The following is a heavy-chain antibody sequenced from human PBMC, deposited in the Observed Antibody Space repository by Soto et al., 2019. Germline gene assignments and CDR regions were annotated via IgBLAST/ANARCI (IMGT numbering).Heavy chain of an antibody. D-gene: IGHD3-3*01. J-gene: IGHJ4*02. V-gene: IGHV3-64*02. CDR3: ARSIHDFWSGYPQGFFDY. Sequence: HPGGSLRLSCAGSGFTFSTSAMHWVRQAPGKGLEYVSAISSNGGNTFYADSVQGRFTISRDNSKNTLYLQVGSLRAEDMAVYYCARSIHDFWSGYPQGFFDYWGQGTLVTVSS. CDR2: ISSNGGNT. CDR1: GFTFSTSA.